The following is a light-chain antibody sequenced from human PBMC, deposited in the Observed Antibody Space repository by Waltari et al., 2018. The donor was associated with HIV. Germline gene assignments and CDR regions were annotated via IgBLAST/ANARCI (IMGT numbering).Light chain of an antibody. V-gene: IGKV4-1*01. Sequence: DIVMTQSPDSLAVSLGERATINCKSSQSVSYTSNNKNYLAWYQQKPGQPPNLRIYWASTRESGVPDRFSGSGSGTDFTLTITSLQAEDVAVYYCQQYYTTPLTFGGGTKVEIK. CDR2: WAS. J-gene: IGKJ4*01. CDR1: QSVSYTSNNKNY. CDR3: QQYYTTPLT.